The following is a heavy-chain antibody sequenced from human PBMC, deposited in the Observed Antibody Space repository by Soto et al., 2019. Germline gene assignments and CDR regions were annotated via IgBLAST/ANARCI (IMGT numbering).Heavy chain of an antibody. CDR3: ARGMDNNKVGW. CDR2: IFSSGST. Sequence: QVQLQESGPGLVKPSETLSLTCTVSGDSVSRADSYWSWIRQPPGKGLEWIGYIFSSGSTEYNPSLRGRVIISVDTSKKQVSLKLSTVTAADAAVYFCARGMDNNKVGWWGQGTLVTGSA. D-gene: IGHD1-1*01. V-gene: IGHV4-61*08. J-gene: IGHJ4*02. CDR1: GDSVSRADSY.